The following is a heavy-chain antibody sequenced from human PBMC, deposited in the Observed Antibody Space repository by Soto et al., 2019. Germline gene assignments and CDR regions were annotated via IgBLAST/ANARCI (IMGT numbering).Heavy chain of an antibody. CDR1: GGSFSGYY. CDR3: ARDRTHSGYDYDAFDI. D-gene: IGHD5-12*01. V-gene: IGHV4-34*01. J-gene: IGHJ3*02. Sequence: SETLSLTCAVYGGSFSGYYWSWIRQPPGKGLEWIGEINHSGSTNYNPSLKSRVTISVDTSKNQFSLKLSSVTAADTAVYYCARDRTHSGYDYDAFDIWGQGTMVTVSS. CDR2: INHSGST.